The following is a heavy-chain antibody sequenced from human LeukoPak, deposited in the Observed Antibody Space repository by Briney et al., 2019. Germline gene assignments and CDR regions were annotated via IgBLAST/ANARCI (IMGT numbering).Heavy chain of an antibody. CDR1: GGSISSNTHY. Sequence: SETLSLTCTVSGGSISSNTHYWVWIRQPPGKGLEWIGSIYYTGSTYFNPSLKSRVTISVDTSKNQFSLKLSSVTAADTAVYFCARTFRTEIRIDYWGQGTLVTVSP. V-gene: IGHV4-39*01. J-gene: IGHJ4*02. CDR2: IYYTGST. D-gene: IGHD3/OR15-3a*01. CDR3: ARTFRTEIRIDY.